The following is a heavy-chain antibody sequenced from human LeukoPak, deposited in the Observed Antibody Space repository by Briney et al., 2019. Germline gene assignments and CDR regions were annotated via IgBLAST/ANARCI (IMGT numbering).Heavy chain of an antibody. V-gene: IGHV1-69*06. Sequence: SVKVSFTASGGTFSSYAISWVRQAPGQGLEWMGGIIPIFGTANYAQKFQGRVTITADKSTSTAYMELSSLRSEDTAVYYCASMRLDCSGGSCYVDYYYYGMDVWGKGTTVTVSS. CDR3: ASMRLDCSGGSCYVDYYYYGMDV. CDR2: IIPIFGTA. CDR1: GGTFSSYA. J-gene: IGHJ6*04. D-gene: IGHD2-15*01.